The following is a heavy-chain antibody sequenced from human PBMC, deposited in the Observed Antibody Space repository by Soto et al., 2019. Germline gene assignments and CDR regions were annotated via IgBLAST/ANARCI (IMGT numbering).Heavy chain of an antibody. CDR1: GFTFSNYA. CDR2: IGGGDDI. Sequence: LGGSLRLSCEASGFTFSNYAMAWVRQTPGEGPEWVSTIGGGDDIFYAESVKGRFIISGDDSRSTMYLQMDNLRVEDTAIYFCAKDSISYNGIYDAFDVWGQGTVVTVSS. D-gene: IGHD3-3*02. J-gene: IGHJ3*01. V-gene: IGHV3-23*01. CDR3: AKDSISYNGIYDAFDV.